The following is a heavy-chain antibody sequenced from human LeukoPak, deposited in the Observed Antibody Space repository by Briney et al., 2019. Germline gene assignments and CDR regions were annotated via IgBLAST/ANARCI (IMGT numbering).Heavy chain of an antibody. CDR3: ARESSWYDSSGYYWGSLDY. Sequence: SETLSLTCTVSGGSISSSSYYWGWIRQPPGKGLEWIGSIYYSGSTYYNPSLKSRVTISADTSKNQFSLKLSSVTAADTAVYYCARESSWYDSSGYYWGSLDYWGQGTLVTVSS. D-gene: IGHD3-22*01. J-gene: IGHJ4*02. CDR1: GGSISSSSYY. CDR2: IYYSGST. V-gene: IGHV4-39*07.